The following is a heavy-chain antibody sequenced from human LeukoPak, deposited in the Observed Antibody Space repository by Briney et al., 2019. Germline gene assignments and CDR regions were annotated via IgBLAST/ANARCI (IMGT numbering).Heavy chain of an antibody. D-gene: IGHD1-7*01. CDR3: ARVGLWHYPVAS. V-gene: IGHV3-48*01. CDR1: GFTFSINS. Sequence: GGSLRLSCSASGFTFSINSMNCVRHPPGKGREEVSYSTRRRCIIYYGDSVKGRFTISRDNAENSLYMQMNSLRGEDTVVYYCARVGLWHYPVASWGQGTLVTVS. J-gene: IGHJ4*02. CDR2: STRRRCII.